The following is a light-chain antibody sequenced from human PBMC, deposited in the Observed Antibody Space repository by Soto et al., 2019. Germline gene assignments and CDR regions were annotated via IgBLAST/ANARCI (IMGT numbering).Light chain of an antibody. CDR2: EVS. J-gene: IGLJ1*01. Sequence: QSALTQPASVSGSPGQSITISCTGTSSDVGGYNYVSWYQQHPGKAPKLIIYEVSNRPTGVSNRFSGSKSGHTASLTISGLQSEDEADYYCSSYTSSSTLYVFGTGTKVTVL. CDR3: SSYTSSSTLYV. CDR1: SSDVGGYNY. V-gene: IGLV2-14*01.